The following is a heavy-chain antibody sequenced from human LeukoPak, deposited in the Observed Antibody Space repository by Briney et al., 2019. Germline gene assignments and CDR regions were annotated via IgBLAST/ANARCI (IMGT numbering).Heavy chain of an antibody. CDR3: ARATGDDGYFDF. V-gene: IGHV5-51*01. Sequence: GESLKISCKGSGYSFSNYWIGWVRQMPGKGLELMGIIYPDDSDIRYSPSFQGQATIAADKSISTASLQWSSLKASDTGIYYCARATGDDGYFDFWGQGTLVTVSS. J-gene: IGHJ4*02. CDR1: GYSFSNYW. CDR2: IYPDDSDI.